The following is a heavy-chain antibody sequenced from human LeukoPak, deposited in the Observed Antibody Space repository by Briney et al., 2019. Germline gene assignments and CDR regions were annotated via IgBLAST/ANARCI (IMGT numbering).Heavy chain of an antibody. V-gene: IGHV3-23*01. CDR3: AKERSLGVAAASNY. Sequence: PGGSLRLSCAASGFTFSSYAMSWVRQAPGKGLEWVSSISGSGDSTNYADSVKGRFTISRDNSKNTLYLQMNSLRAEDTAVYYCAKERSLGVAAASNYWGQGTLVTVSS. D-gene: IGHD6-13*01. J-gene: IGHJ4*02. CDR1: GFTFSSYA. CDR2: ISGSGDST.